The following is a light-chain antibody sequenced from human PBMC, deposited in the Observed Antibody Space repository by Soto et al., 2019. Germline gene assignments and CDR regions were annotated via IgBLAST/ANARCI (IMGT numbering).Light chain of an antibody. V-gene: IGKV3-20*01. J-gene: IGKJ1*01. CDR2: GAS. CDR1: QSVSNNY. CDR3: HQRQSWPRT. Sequence: EIVLTQSPGTLSLSPGERATLSCRASQSVSNNYLAWYQQKPGQAPRLLIYGASNRATGIPDRFSGSGSGADFTLTISDVQPEDFALYYCHQRQSWPRTFGQGTKWIS.